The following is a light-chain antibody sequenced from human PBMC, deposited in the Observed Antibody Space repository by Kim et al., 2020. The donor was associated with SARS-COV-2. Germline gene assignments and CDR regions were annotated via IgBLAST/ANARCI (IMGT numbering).Light chain of an antibody. CDR3: CSYRTTTTLQV. CDR1: NLNIGPHDF. Sequence: QSITISCTGTNLNIGPHDFVSWYQQRPGKAPKLMIYDVRQRPSGVSNRFSGSKSDNTASLTISGLQPEDEADYYCCSYRTTTTLQVFGGGTKLTVL. V-gene: IGLV2-14*03. CDR2: DVR. J-gene: IGLJ3*02.